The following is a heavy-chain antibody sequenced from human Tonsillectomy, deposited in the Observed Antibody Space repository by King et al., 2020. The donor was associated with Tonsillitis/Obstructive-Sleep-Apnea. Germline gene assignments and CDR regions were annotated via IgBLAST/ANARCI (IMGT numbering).Heavy chain of an antibody. V-gene: IGHV1-69*01. J-gene: IGHJ6*02. CDR1: GGTFSSYA. CDR3: ASQVAVAGTNYYGMDV. CDR2: IIPIFGTA. D-gene: IGHD6-19*01. Sequence: QLVQSGAEVKRPGSSVKVSCKASGGTFSSYAISWVRQAPGQGLEWMGGIIPIFGTANYAQKFQGRVTITADESTSTAYMELSSLRSEDTAVYYCASQVAVAGTNYYGMDVWGQETTVTVSS.